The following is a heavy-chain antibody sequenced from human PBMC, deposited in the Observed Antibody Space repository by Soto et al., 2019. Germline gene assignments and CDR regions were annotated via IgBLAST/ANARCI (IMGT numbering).Heavy chain of an antibody. J-gene: IGHJ4*02. CDR1: GYIFTSYW. V-gene: IGHV5-51*01. CDR2: IYPDDSDI. D-gene: IGHD5-12*01. CDR3: ARREMATSHFDY. Sequence: ESLKISCKGSGYIFTSYWIAWVRQMPGKGLEWMGIIYPDDSDIRYSPSFQGQVTISADKSISTAYLQWSSLKASDTAMYYCARREMATSHFDYWGQGTLVTVSS.